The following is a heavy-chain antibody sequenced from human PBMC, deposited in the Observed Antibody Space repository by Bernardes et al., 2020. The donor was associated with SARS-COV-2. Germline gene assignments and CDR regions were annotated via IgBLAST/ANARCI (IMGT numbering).Heavy chain of an antibody. CDR2: INHSGST. D-gene: IGHD3-22*01. CDR3: ARIDAVDYYYYGMDV. Sequence: SETLSLTCAVYGGSFSGYYWSWIRQPPGKGLEWIGEINHSGSTNYNPSLKSRVTMSVDTSKNQFSLKLSSVTAAYTAVYYCARIDAVDYYYYGMDVWGQGTTVTVSS. J-gene: IGHJ6*02. V-gene: IGHV4-34*01. CDR1: GGSFSGYY.